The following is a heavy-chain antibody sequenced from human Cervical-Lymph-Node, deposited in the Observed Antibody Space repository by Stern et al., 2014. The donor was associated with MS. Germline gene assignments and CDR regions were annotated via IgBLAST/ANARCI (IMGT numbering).Heavy chain of an antibody. CDR1: GGTLSDYG. CDR3: ARDGDSSMLGLDV. Sequence: QLVQSGAEVKKPGSSVKVSCKASGGTLSDYGISWVRQAPGQGLEWMGGIIPMFGKANYAQKFQGRVTLTADESTSTAYMDLSSLTSDDTAVYYCARDGDSSMLGLDVWGQGTTVTVSS. CDR2: IIPMFGKA. J-gene: IGHJ6*02. D-gene: IGHD3-10*01. V-gene: IGHV1-69*01.